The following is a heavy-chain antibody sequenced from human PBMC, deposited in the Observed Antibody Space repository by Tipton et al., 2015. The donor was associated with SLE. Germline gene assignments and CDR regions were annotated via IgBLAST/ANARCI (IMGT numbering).Heavy chain of an antibody. V-gene: IGHV4-59*10. J-gene: IGHJ6*03. CDR1: GGSFSVYY. Sequence: TLSLTCAVYGGSFSVYYWSWIRQPAGKGLEWIGRIYTSGSTNYNPSLKSRVTISVDTSKNQFSLKLSSVTAADTAVYYCARVGVTLYYYYMDVWGKGTTVTVSS. CDR3: ARVGVTLYYYYMDV. D-gene: IGHD3-16*01. CDR2: IYTSGST.